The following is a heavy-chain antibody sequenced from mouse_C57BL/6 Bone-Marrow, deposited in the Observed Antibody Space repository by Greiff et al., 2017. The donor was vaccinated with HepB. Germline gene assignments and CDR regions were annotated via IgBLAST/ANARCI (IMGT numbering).Heavy chain of an antibody. V-gene: IGHV1-15*01. Sequence: QVQLQQSGAELVRPGASVTLSCKASGYTFTDYEMHWVKQTPVHGLEWIGAIDPETGGTAYNPKFKGKAILTADKSSSTAYMQLSSLTYEDSAVYFCARDYGSYGFSYWGQGTLVTVSA. J-gene: IGHJ3*01. D-gene: IGHD1-1*01. CDR3: ARDYGSYGFSY. CDR1: GYTFTDYE. CDR2: IDPETGGT.